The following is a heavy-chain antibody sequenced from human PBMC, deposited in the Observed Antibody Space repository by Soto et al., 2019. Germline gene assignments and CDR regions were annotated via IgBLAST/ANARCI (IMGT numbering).Heavy chain of an antibody. CDR2: IIPILGIA. D-gene: IGHD2-2*01. Sequence: QVQLVQSGAEVKKPGSSVKVSCKASGGTFSSYTISWVRQAPGQGLEWMGRIIPILGIANYAQKFQGRVTITADKSTSTAYMELSSLRSEDTAVYYCARGIEYQLLCCAFAIWGHGTMVTVSS. CDR3: ARGIEYQLLCCAFAI. V-gene: IGHV1-69*02. CDR1: GGTFSSYT. J-gene: IGHJ3*02.